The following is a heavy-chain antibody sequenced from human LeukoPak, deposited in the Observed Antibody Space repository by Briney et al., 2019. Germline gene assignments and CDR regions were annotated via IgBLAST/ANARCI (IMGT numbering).Heavy chain of an antibody. CDR1: GFTFSSYA. V-gene: IGHV3-23*01. Sequence: GGSLRPSCAASGFTFSSYAMSWVRQAPGKGLEWVSTISGSGGSTYYADSVKGRFTISRDNSKNTLYLQMNSLRAEDTAVYYCAKGYKVTTYDVDVFDIWGQGTMVTVSS. CDR3: AKGYKVTTYDVDVFDI. CDR2: ISGSGGST. D-gene: IGHD4-17*01. J-gene: IGHJ3*02.